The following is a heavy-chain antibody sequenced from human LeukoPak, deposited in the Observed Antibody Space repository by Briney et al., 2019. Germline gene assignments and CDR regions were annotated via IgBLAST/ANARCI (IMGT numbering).Heavy chain of an antibody. CDR3: ARGNYARYYYYYGMDV. Sequence: SETLSLTCAVYGGSFSGYYWSWIRQPPGKGLEWIGEINHSGSTNYNPSLKSRVTISVDTSKNQFSLKLSSVTAADTAVYYCARGNYARYYYYYGMDVWGQGTTVTVSS. CDR2: INHSGST. D-gene: IGHD1-7*01. CDR1: GGSFSGYY. V-gene: IGHV4-34*01. J-gene: IGHJ6*02.